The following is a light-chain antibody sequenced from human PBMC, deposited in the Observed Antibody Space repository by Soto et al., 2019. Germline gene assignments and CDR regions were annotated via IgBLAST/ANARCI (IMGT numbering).Light chain of an antibody. J-gene: IGKJ5*01. CDR3: QQRSKWPPEVT. Sequence: EIVLTQSPATLTLSPGERATLSCRASQSVSRCLARYQRTLGQAARLLIYDASSRAAGIPARFSGSGSGTDFTLTISSLEPEDFAVYYCQQRSKWPPEVTFGQGTRLEIK. CDR2: DAS. V-gene: IGKV3-11*01. CDR1: QSVSRC.